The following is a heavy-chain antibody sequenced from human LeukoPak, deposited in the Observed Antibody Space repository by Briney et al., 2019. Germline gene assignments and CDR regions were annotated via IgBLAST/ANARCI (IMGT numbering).Heavy chain of an antibody. V-gene: IGHV1-58*02. J-gene: IGHJ6*02. D-gene: IGHD3-10*01. CDR3: AARRLLWFGGLRGMDV. Sequence: SVNVSCKASVFTFTSSAMQWVRQARGQRLEWIGWIVVGSGNTNYAQKFQERVTITRDMSTSTAYMELSSLRSEDTAVYYCAARRLLWFGGLRGMDVWGQGTTVTVSS. CDR2: IVVGSGNT. CDR1: VFTFTSSA.